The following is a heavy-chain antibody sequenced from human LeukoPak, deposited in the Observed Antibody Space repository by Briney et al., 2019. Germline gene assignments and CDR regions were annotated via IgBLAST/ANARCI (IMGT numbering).Heavy chain of an antibody. CDR3: ARGREWEPKVFDY. CDR2: IYYSGST. V-gene: IGHV4-59*01. J-gene: IGHJ4*02. Sequence: PSETLSLTCTVSGGSISGYYWSWIRQPSGKGLEWIGYIYYSGSTNYNPSLKSRVTISVDTSKNQFSLKLSSVTAADTAVYYCARGREWEPKVFDYWGQGTLVTVSS. CDR1: GGSISGYY. D-gene: IGHD1-26*01.